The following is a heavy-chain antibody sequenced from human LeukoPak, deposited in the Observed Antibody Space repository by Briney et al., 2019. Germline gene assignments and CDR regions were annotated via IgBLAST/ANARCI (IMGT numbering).Heavy chain of an antibody. V-gene: IGHV1-69*04. Sequence: ASVKVSCKASGGTFSSYAISWVRQAPGQGLEWMGRIIPILGIANYAQKFQGRVTITADKSTSTAYMELSSLRSEDTAVYYCARGVTSITMIVVVNDAFDIWGQGTMVTVSS. CDR2: IIPILGIA. CDR3: ARGVTSITMIVVVNDAFDI. J-gene: IGHJ3*02. D-gene: IGHD3-22*01. CDR1: GGTFSSYA.